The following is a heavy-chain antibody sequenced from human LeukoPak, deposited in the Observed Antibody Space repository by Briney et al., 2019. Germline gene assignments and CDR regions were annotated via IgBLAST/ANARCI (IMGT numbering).Heavy chain of an antibody. J-gene: IGHJ4*02. CDR1: GGSISSYY. D-gene: IGHD5-18*01. CDR3: ARLRGYSYGGNDY. Sequence: SETLSLTCTVSGGSISSYYWSWIRQLPGKGLEWIGYIYYSGSTNYNPSLKSRVTISVDTSKNQFSLKLSSVTAADTAVYYCARLRGYSYGGNDYWGQGTLVTVSS. CDR2: IYYSGST. V-gene: IGHV4-59*08.